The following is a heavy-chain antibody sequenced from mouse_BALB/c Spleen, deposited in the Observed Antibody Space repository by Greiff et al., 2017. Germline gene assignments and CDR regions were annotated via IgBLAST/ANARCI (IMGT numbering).Heavy chain of an antibody. CDR2: ISSGSSTI. CDR1: GFTFSSFG. V-gene: IGHV5-17*02. Sequence: EVQRVESGGGLVQPGGSRKLSCAASGFTFSSFGMHWVRQAPEKGLEWVAYISSGSSTIYYADTVKGRFTISRDNPKNTLFLQMTSLRSEDTAMYYCARGGAYYGPWFAYWGQGTLVTVSA. J-gene: IGHJ3*01. D-gene: IGHD2-10*01. CDR3: ARGGAYYGPWFAY.